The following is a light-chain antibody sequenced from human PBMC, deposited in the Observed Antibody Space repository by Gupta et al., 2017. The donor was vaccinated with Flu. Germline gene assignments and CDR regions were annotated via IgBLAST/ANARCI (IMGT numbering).Light chain of an antibody. CDR3: AAWDDSLNGLWV. CDR1: SSNIGSNV. V-gene: IGLV1-44*01. CDR2: NDN. Sequence: VTISCTGGSSNIGSNVVSWYQQLPDTAPNLLIYNDNQRPSGVPDRFSGSKSGTSAALAISGRQSEDEADYYCAAWDDSLNGLWVFGGGTKLTVL. J-gene: IGLJ3*02.